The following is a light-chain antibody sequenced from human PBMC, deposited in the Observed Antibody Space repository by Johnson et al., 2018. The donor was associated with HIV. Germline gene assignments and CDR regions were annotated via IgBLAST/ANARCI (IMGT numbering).Light chain of an antibody. Sequence: QSVLTQPPSVSAAPGQKVTISCSGSSSNIGNNYVSWYQQLPGTAPKLLIYENNKRPSGIPDRFSGSKSGTSATMGITGPPTGDEADYYCGTWDSSLSTGYVFGTGTKVTVL. J-gene: IGLJ1*01. CDR1: SSNIGNNY. CDR2: ENN. V-gene: IGLV1-51*02. CDR3: GTWDSSLSTGYV.